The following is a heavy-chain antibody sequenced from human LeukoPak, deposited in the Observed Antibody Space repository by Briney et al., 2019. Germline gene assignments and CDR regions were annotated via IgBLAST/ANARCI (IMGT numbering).Heavy chain of an antibody. CDR3: AKDVEQQLVRVGAFDI. D-gene: IGHD6-13*01. V-gene: IGHV3-23*01. Sequence: PGGSLRLSCAASGFTFSSYAMSWVRQAPGKGLEWVSAISGSGGSTYYADSVKGRFTISRDNSKNTLYLQMNSLRAEDTVVYYCAKDVEQQLVRVGAFDIWGQGTMVTVSS. J-gene: IGHJ3*02. CDR1: GFTFSSYA. CDR2: ISGSGGST.